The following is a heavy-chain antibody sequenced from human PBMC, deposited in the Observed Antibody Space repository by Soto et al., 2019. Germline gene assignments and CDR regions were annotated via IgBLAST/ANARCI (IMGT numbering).Heavy chain of an antibody. Sequence: GGSLRLSCAASGFTFSSYAMNWVRQAPGKGLEWISVISNSGHSAYYADSVKGRFTISRDNSKNTLYLQIKSLRAEDTAAYYCAKGGPTYLNWFGPWGQGTLVTVSS. CDR2: ISNSGHSA. V-gene: IGHV3-23*01. D-gene: IGHD5-12*01. CDR1: GFTFSSYA. CDR3: AKGGPTYLNWFGP. J-gene: IGHJ5*02.